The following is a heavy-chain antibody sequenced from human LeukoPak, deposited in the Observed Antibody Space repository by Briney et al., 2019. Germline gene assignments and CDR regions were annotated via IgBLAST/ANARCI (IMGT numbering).Heavy chain of an antibody. CDR1: GFSLSTSGVG. D-gene: IGHD3-3*01. V-gene: IGHV2-5*01. J-gene: IGHJ3*02. CDR3: PHSRRLAGVFWIDPYDAFDI. Sequence: ESGPTLVKPTQTLTLTCTFSGFSLSTSGVGVGWIRQPPGKALEWLALIYWSDDKRYSPSLRSRLTITKDTSKNQVALRMTNMDPLNTAPYNCPHSRRLAGVFWIDPYDAFDIWGQGTMVTVSS. CDR2: IYWSDDK.